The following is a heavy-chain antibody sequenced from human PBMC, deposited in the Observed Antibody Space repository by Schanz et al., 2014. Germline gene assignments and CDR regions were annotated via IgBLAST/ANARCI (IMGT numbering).Heavy chain of an antibody. V-gene: IGHV3-48*02. J-gene: IGHJ4*02. Sequence: EVQLVESGGGLVQPGESLRLSCAVSGFSFSSYSMSWVRQAPGKGLEWIAYISSGGTTIDYADSVKGRFTISRDNAKSSLYLQMNSLRDEDTAVYYCAATTILADWGQGTLVAVSS. CDR1: GFSFSSYS. D-gene: IGHD3-3*01. CDR2: ISSGGTTI. CDR3: AATTILAD.